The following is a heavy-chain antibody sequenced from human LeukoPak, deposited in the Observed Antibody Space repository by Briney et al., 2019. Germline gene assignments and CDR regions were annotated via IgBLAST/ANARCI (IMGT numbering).Heavy chain of an antibody. CDR2: INHSGST. D-gene: IGHD3-3*01. Sequence: SETLSLTCAVYGGSFSGYYWSWIRQPPGKGLEWIGEINHSGSTYYNPSLKSRVTISVDTSKNQFSLKLSSVTAADTAVYYCARAPNFWSGYSDYWGQGTLVTVSS. CDR1: GGSFSGYY. J-gene: IGHJ4*02. CDR3: ARAPNFWSGYSDY. V-gene: IGHV4-34*01.